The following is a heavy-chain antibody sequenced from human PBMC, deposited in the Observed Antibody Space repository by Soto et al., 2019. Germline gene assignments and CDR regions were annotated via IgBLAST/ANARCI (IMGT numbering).Heavy chain of an antibody. D-gene: IGHD3-16*01. CDR2: INAGNGNT. J-gene: IGHJ3*02. V-gene: IGHV1-3*01. CDR1: GCTFTSYA. CDR3: ARGGRFVAFDI. Sequence: ASVKVSCKASGCTFTSYAMHWVRQAPGQRLEWMGWINAGNGNTKYSQKFQGRVTITRDTSASTAYMELSSLRSEDTAVYYCARGGRFVAFDIWGQGTMVTVSS.